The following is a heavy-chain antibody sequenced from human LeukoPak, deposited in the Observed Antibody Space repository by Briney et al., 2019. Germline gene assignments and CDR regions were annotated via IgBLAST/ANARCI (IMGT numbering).Heavy chain of an antibody. CDR2: IIPIFGTA. Sequence: SVKVSCKASGGTFSSYAISWVRQAPGQGLEWMGGIIPIFGTANYAQKFQGRVTITADESTSAAYMELSSLRSEDTAVYYCARAGTRRGDGMDVWGKGTTVTVSS. CDR3: ARAGTRRGDGMDV. D-gene: IGHD6-13*01. J-gene: IGHJ6*04. CDR1: GGTFSSYA. V-gene: IGHV1-69*13.